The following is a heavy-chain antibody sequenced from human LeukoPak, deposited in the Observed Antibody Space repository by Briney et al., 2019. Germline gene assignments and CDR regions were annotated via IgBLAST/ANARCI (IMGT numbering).Heavy chain of an antibody. D-gene: IGHD1-26*01. CDR2: IKRGGTT. V-gene: IGHV3-15*01. Sequence: GGSLRLSCAVSGFTFSKAWMSWVRQTPGKGLEWVGRIKRGGTTDYAAPVNGRFTISRDDSKNTIYLQVNSLKIEDTAVYYCKWERSVYYGMDVWGQGTTVTVSS. CDR1: GFTFSKAW. J-gene: IGHJ6*02. CDR3: KWERSVYYGMDV.